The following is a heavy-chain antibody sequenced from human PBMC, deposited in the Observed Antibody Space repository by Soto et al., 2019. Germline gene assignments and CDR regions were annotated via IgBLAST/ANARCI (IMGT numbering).Heavy chain of an antibody. D-gene: IGHD6-13*01. V-gene: IGHV3-74*01. CDR2: INTDGGTT. J-gene: IGHJ5*02. CDR1: GFTFNSYW. Sequence: EVQLVESGGGLVQPGGSLRLSCAASGFTFNSYWMHWVRQTPGKGLVWVSRINTDGGTTTYADSVKGRFTISRDNGQNTVYLEMNSLRAADTAVYYCARVLRGSCDWFDPWGQGTLVTVSS. CDR3: ARVLRGSCDWFDP.